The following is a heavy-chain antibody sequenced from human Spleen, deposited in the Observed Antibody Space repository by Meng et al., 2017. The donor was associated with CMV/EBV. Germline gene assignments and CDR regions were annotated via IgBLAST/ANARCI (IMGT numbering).Heavy chain of an antibody. V-gene: IGHV4-34*01. Sequence: QVQLPQWVAGLLKPSEPLSLTCAVYGGSLSGDYWSWIRQPPGKGLEWIGEINHSGSTNYNPSLKSRVTISVDTSKNQFSLKLSSVTAADTAVYYCARWVWWSGWSLDYWGQGTLVTVSS. J-gene: IGHJ4*02. CDR1: GGSLSGDY. D-gene: IGHD6-19*01. CDR3: ARWVWWSGWSLDY. CDR2: INHSGST.